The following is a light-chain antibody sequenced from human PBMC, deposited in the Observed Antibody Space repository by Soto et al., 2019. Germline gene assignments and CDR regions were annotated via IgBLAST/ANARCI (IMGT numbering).Light chain of an antibody. V-gene: IGKV3-11*01. J-gene: IGKJ3*01. Sequence: EIVLTQSPATLSLSPGERATLSCRASQSVSSYLAWYQQKPGQAPRLLIYDASNRATGIPPRFSGSGSGTDFPLTISSLEPEDFAVYYCQQRSNWLFTFGPGTKVDIK. CDR1: QSVSSY. CDR3: QQRSNWLFT. CDR2: DAS.